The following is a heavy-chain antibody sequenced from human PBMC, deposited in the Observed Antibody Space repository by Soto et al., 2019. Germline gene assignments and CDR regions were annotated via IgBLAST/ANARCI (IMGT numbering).Heavy chain of an antibody. CDR3: ARDGDSSSWYVDFDY. Sequence: SVKVSCKASGGTFSSYAISWVRQAPGQGLEWMGGIIPIFGTANYAQKFQGRVTITADKSTSTAYMELSSLRSEDTAVYYCARDGDSSSWYVDFDYSGQGPLVTVYS. CDR2: IIPIFGTA. CDR1: GGTFSSYA. D-gene: IGHD6-13*01. V-gene: IGHV1-69*06. J-gene: IGHJ4*02.